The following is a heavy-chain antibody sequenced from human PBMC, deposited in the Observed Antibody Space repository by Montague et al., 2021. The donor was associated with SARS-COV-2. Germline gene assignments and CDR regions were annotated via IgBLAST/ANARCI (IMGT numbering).Heavy chain of an antibody. CDR1: GGSLSNNY. J-gene: IGHJ4*02. V-gene: IGHV4-34*01. Sequence: SETLSLTCAVLGGSLSNNYWTWVRQPPGKGLEWIGEVNQSGGTTXYNPSLKCRVKISVDRSSNQMSLNLESVTAADTAVYYCARVPLYFGGFDSWGPGILVAVSS. CDR2: VNQSGGT. CDR3: ARVPLYFGGFDS. D-gene: IGHD3-16*01.